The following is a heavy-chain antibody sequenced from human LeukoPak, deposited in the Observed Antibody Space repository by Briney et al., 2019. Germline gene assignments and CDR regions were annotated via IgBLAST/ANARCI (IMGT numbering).Heavy chain of an antibody. D-gene: IGHD3-16*02. CDR1: GGSFRSYA. V-gene: IGHV1-18*01. Sequence: ASVKVSCKASGGSFRSYAISWVRQAPGQGLEWMGWISAYNGNTNYAQKLQGRVTMTRNTSISTAYMELSSLRSEDTAVYYCARLIIGFYYYYYMDVWGKGTTVTISS. J-gene: IGHJ6*03. CDR2: ISAYNGNT. CDR3: ARLIIGFYYYYYMDV.